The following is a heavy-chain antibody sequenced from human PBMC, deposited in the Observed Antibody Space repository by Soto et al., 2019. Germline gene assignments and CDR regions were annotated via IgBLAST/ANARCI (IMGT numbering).Heavy chain of an antibody. CDR2: IHHSGRP. V-gene: IGHV4-31*03. CDR1: GGSISSGAYY. J-gene: IGHJ1*01. CDR3: ANVLREPIHLRDLLRPFQH. Sequence: SETLSLTCTVSGGSISSGAYYWSWIRQYPGKGLEWIGYIHHSGRPYYNPSLQSRPIISVDTSKNTLYLQMNSLRAEDTAVYYCANVLREPIHLRDLLRPFQHWGQGTLVTVSS. D-gene: IGHD3-22*01.